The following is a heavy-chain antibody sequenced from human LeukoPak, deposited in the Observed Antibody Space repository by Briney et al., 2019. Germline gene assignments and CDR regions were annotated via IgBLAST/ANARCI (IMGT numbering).Heavy chain of an antibody. V-gene: IGHV1-24*01. CDR3: ATPYNWNDPEVVGAFDI. D-gene: IGHD1-1*01. Sequence: ASVKVSRKVSGYTLTELSMHWVRQAPGKGLEWMGGFDPEDGETIYAQKFQGRVTMTEDTSTDTAYMELSSLRSEDTAVYYCATPYNWNDPEVVGAFDIWGQGTMVTVSS. CDR2: FDPEDGET. J-gene: IGHJ3*02. CDR1: GYTLTELS.